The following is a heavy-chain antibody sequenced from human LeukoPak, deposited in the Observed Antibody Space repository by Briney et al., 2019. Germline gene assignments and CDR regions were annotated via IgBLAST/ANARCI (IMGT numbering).Heavy chain of an antibody. D-gene: IGHD3-9*01. CDR3: ARYHQGFDDY. J-gene: IGHJ4*02. CDR2: IYYGGTT. V-gene: IGHV4-39*07. CDR1: GGSISSSSYY. Sequence: SETLSLTCSVSGGSISSSSYYWGWIRQPPGKGLEWIGSIYYGGTTFYNPSLKSRVTISLDTSKNQFSLKLSSVTAADTAVYYCARYHQGFDDYWGQGTLVTVSS.